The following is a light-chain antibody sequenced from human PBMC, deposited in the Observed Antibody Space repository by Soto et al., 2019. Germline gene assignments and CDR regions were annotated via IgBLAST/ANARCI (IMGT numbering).Light chain of an antibody. V-gene: IGLV2-23*01. J-gene: IGLJ1*01. CDR3: CSYAGSGTYV. CDR2: EAS. Sequence: QSVLTQPASVSGSPGQSITISCTGSSSDVGSYNLVSWYQQHPDEAPRLMIYEASKRPSGISYRFSGSKSGNTASLTISGLQAEDEADYYCCSYAGSGTYVFGTGTKVTVL. CDR1: SSDVGSYNL.